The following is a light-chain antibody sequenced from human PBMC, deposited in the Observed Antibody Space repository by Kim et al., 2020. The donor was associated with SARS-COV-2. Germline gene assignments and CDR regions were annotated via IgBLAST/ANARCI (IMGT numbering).Light chain of an antibody. CDR3: CSYAGSYTVV. J-gene: IGLJ2*01. CDR2: DVS. Sequence: GQSVTSCCTGTSSDVGGYNDVSWYQQHPGKAPKLMIYDVSKRPSGVPDRFSGSKSGNTASLTISGLQAEDEADYYCCSYAGSYTVVFGGGTQLTVL. V-gene: IGLV2-11*01. CDR1: SSDVGGYND.